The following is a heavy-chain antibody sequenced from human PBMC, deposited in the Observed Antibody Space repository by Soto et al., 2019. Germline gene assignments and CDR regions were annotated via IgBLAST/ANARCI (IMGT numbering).Heavy chain of an antibody. D-gene: IGHD1-1*01. V-gene: IGHV4-34*01. CDR3: ASSKGGSYLDY. J-gene: IGHJ4*02. Sequence: SETLSLTCAVYGESFSGYYWSWIRQPPGKGLEWIGEINRSRSTNHNPSLKSRVTISVDTSKNQFSLKLSSVTAADTAVYYCASSKGGSYLDYCGQGTLVTVSS. CDR2: INRSRST. CDR1: GESFSGYY.